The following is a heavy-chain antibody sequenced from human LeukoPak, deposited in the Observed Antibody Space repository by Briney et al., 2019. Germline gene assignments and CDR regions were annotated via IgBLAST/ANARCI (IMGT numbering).Heavy chain of an antibody. CDR1: GFTFSYYA. J-gene: IGHJ4*02. CDR3: ARELFSSGSCPDG. CDR2: IWSDGSNK. V-gene: IGHV3-33*01. D-gene: IGHD3-10*01. Sequence: GGSLRLSCAASGFTFSYYAIHWVRQAPGKGLEWVALIWSDGSNKYYADSVKGRITISRDNSKNTVYLQMNSLRAEDTAVFYCARELFSSGSCPDGWGQGTLVTVSS.